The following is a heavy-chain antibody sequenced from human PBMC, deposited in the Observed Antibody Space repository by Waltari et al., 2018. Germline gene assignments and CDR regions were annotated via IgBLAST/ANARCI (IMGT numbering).Heavy chain of an antibody. J-gene: IGHJ4*02. Sequence: QVQLVQSGAEVKKPGASVKVSCEASGYSFPGYYIHWVRQAPGQGLEWMGRISPTTYSTDYAEKFQGRITLTTDTSISTAYMELTGLTSDDTAIFFCARVDHRATNYYYGFDHWGQGTLVTVSS. D-gene: IGHD3-22*01. CDR3: ARVDHRATNYYYGFDH. CDR2: ISPTTYST. V-gene: IGHV1-2*06. CDR1: GYSFPGYY.